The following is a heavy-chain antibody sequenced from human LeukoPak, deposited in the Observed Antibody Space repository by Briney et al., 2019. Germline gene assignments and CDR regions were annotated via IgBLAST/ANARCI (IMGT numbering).Heavy chain of an antibody. Sequence: GGSLRLSCAASGFTFSDYYMSWIRQAPGKGLEWVSYISSGSTIYYADSVKGRFTISRDNAKNSLYLQMNSLRAEDTAVYYCARGTYSGYDCDYWGQGTLVTVSS. CDR2: ISSGSTI. D-gene: IGHD5-12*01. V-gene: IGHV3-11*01. CDR1: GFTFSDYY. CDR3: ARGTYSGYDCDY. J-gene: IGHJ4*02.